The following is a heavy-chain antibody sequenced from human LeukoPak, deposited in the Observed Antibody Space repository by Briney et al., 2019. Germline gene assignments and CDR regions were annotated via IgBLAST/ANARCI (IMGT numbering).Heavy chain of an antibody. CDR3: ATDGRSSGWYGFDY. J-gene: IGHJ4*02. V-gene: IGHV3-21*01. D-gene: IGHD6-19*01. Sequence: PGGSLRLSCAASGFTFSTYSMNWVRQAPGKGLEWVSSITSPVGRIYYADSLKGRITISRDNARSRLYLQMNSLRAEDTAVYYCATDGRSSGWYGFDYWGQGILVTVSS. CDR2: ITSPVGRI. CDR1: GFTFSTYS.